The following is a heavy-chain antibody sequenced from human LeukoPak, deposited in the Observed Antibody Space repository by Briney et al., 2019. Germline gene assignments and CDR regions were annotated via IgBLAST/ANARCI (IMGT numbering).Heavy chain of an antibody. CDR3: AKDWRRIVVVGPITRHGNYMDV. J-gene: IGHJ6*03. CDR1: GFNFSSYS. CDR2: ISYDGSNK. Sequence: GGSLRLSCAASGFNFSSYSLNWVRQAPGKGLEWVALISYDGSNKYYADSVKGRFTISRDNSKNTLYLQMNSLRPEDTAVYYCAKDWRRIVVVGPITRHGNYMDVWGKGTTVTISS. V-gene: IGHV3-30*18. D-gene: IGHD2-15*01.